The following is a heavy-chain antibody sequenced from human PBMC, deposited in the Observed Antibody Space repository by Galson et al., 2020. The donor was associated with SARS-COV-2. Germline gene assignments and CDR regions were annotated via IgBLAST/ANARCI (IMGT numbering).Heavy chain of an antibody. CDR3: ARDPYYYESSGYYYGMDV. V-gene: IGHV4-31*03. D-gene: IGHD3-22*01. CDR1: GGSISSGGYY. CDR2: IHYSGST. J-gene: IGHJ6*02. Sequence: SETLSLTCTVSGGSISSGGYYWSGNRQHPGKGLEWIGYIHYSGSTYNNPSLKSRVTISVDTSKNQFFLKLSSVTAADTAVYYCARDPYYYESSGYYYGMDVCGQGTTVTVSS.